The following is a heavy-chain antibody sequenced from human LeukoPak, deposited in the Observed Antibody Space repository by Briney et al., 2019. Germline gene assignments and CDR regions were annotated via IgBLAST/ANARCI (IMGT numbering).Heavy chain of an antibody. D-gene: IGHD3-3*02. V-gene: IGHV4-39*01. Sequence: PSETLSLTCTASDGSISSNAYYWGWIRQPPGKGLEWIGSVYQGGVTYYNSALKSRVNISVDTSRDQLSLKLSSVTAADTGVYYCARHRPILGDFDYWGQGTLVTVSS. CDR2: VYQGGVT. CDR3: ARHRPILGDFDY. J-gene: IGHJ4*02. CDR1: DGSISSNAYY.